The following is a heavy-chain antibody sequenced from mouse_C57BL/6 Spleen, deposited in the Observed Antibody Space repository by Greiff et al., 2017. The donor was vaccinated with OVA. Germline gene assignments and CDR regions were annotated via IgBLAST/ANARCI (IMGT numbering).Heavy chain of an antibody. Sequence: QVQLQQPGAELVMPGASVKLSCKASGYTFTSYWMHWVKQRPGQGLEWIGEIDPSDSYTNYNQKFKGKSTLTVDKSSSPAYMQLSSLTSDDSAVYYCARDLSGFAYWGQGTLVTVSA. CDR2: IDPSDSYT. CDR1: GYTFTSYW. CDR3: ARDLSGFAY. V-gene: IGHV1-69*01. J-gene: IGHJ3*01.